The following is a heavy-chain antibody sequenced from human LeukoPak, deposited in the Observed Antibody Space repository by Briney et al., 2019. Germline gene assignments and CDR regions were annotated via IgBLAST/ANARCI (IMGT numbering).Heavy chain of an antibody. CDR3: ARFSWGCSTASCYLTN. D-gene: IGHD2-2*01. J-gene: IGHJ4*02. CDR1: GGSLSGHY. CDR2: IYYTGTT. Sequence: SETLSLTCTVSGGSLSGHYWGWIRQPPGKGLELVGHIYYTGTTFYNPSLNSRVTITLDTSRNQFSLRLTSVIAADTAVYYCARFSWGCSTASCYLTNWGQGALVTVSS. V-gene: IGHV4-59*11.